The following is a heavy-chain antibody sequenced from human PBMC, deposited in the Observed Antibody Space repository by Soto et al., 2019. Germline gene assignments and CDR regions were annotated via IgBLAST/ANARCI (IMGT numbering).Heavy chain of an antibody. CDR3: ARRIVAAGYDAFDI. J-gene: IGHJ3*02. CDR2: IYHSGGT. CDR1: GYSISSGYY. Sequence: SETLSLTCTVSGYSISSGYYWGWIRQPPGRGLEWIGSIYHSGGTYYNPSLRSRVTISVDTTKNQFSLKLSSVTAADTAVYYCARRIVAAGYDAFDIWGQGTMVTVSS. V-gene: IGHV4-38-2*02. D-gene: IGHD6-13*01.